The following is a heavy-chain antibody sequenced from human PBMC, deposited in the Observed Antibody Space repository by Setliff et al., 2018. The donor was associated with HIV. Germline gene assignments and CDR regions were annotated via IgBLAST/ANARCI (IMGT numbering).Heavy chain of an antibody. CDR2: VNHAGST. Sequence: PSETLSLTCTLYGASFSGYFWSWIRQPPGKRLEWIGEVNHAGSTNFNPSLKGRVTISVDMSKRQFSLHLTSVTAADTAVYYCATLSGPVDHWGQGTLVTVSS. CDR3: ATLSGPVDH. J-gene: IGHJ4*02. CDR1: GASFSGYF. V-gene: IGHV4-34*01. D-gene: IGHD3-3*01.